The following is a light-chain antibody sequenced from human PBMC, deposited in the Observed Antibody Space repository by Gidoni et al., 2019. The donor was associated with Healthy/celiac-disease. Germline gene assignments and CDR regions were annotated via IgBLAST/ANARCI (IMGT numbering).Light chain of an antibody. CDR3: QSAESSGTYQGV. CDR2: KDS. V-gene: IGLV3-25*02. J-gene: IGLJ1*01. Sequence: SYELTQPPSVSVSPGQTARITCSGDALTKQYAYWYQQKPGQAPVLVIYKDSERPSGIPERFSGSSSGTTVTLTISGVQAEDEADYYCQSAESSGTYQGVFGNGTKVTVL. CDR1: ALTKQY.